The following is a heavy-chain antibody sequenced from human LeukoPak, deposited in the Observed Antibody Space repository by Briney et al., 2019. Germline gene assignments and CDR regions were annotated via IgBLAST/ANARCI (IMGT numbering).Heavy chain of an antibody. CDR1: GGSISSGGYY. CDR2: IYYSGST. J-gene: IGHJ4*02. CDR3: ARGEGSGSYYKPFDY. V-gene: IGHV4-31*03. D-gene: IGHD3-10*01. Sequence: SETLSLTCTVSGGSISSGGYYWSWIRQHPGKGLEWIGYIYYSGSTYYNPSLKSRVTISVDTSKNQFSLKLSSVTAADTAAHYCARGEGSGSYYKPFDYWGQGTLVTVSS.